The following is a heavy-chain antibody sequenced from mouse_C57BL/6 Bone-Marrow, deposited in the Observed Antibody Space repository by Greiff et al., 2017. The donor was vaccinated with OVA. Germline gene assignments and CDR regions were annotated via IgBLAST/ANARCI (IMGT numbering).Heavy chain of an antibody. CDR1: GFSFNTYA. CDR3: VRGSNYFYYAMDY. Sequence: EVQGVESGGGLVQPKGSLKLSCAASGFSFNTYAMNWVRQAPGKGLEWVARIRSKSNNYATYYADSVKDRFTISRDDSESMLYLQMNNLKTEDTAMYYCVRGSNYFYYAMDYWGQGTSVTVSS. CDR2: IRSKSNNYAT. V-gene: IGHV10-1*01. J-gene: IGHJ4*01. D-gene: IGHD2-5*01.